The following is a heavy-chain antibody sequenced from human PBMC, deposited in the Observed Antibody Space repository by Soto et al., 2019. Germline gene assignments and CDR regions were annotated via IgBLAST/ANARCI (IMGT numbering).Heavy chain of an antibody. CDR2: INHSGST. CDR3: ARDTYYYDSSGYPDY. D-gene: IGHD3-22*01. J-gene: IGHJ4*02. Sequence: SETLSLTCAVYGGSFSGYYWSWIRQPPGKGLEWIGEINHSGSTNYNPSIKSRVTISVDTSKNQFSLKLSSVTAADTAVYYCARDTYYYDSSGYPDYWGQGTLVTVSS. CDR1: GGSFSGYY. V-gene: IGHV4-34*01.